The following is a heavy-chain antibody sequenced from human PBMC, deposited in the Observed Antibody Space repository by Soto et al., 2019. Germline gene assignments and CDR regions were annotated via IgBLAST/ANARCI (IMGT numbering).Heavy chain of an antibody. J-gene: IGHJ4*02. CDR3: AGGTSPDHQSYYFDY. CDR2: INHSGST. V-gene: IGHV4-34*01. CDR1: GGSFSAYY. Sequence: QVQLQQWGAGLLKPSETLSLTCAVDGGSFSAYYWSWIRQHPGKGLEWIGEINHSGSTNSNQSLKRLVTIAVDPSKNQFSLKLSSVPAADTAVYYCAGGTSPDHQSYYFDYWGQGTLVTVSS.